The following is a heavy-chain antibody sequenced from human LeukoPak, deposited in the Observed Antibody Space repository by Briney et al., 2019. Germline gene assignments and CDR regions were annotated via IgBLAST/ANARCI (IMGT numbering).Heavy chain of an antibody. V-gene: IGHV1-18*01. J-gene: IGHJ4*02. CDR1: ANSFTSYG. CDR2: ISAYNGNT. D-gene: IGHD3-9*01. Sequence: ASVKVSCKASANSFTSYGFSWVRQAPGQGLEWMGWISAYNGNTNYGQKFQGRVTMTEDTSTDTAYMELSSLRSEDTAVYYCATYAVLRYFDWLSYPFDYWGQGTLVTVSS. CDR3: ATYAVLRYFDWLSYPFDY.